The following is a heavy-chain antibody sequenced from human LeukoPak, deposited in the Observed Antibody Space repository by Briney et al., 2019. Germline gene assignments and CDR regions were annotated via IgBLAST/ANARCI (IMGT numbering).Heavy chain of an antibody. CDR3: ARGTAAMIGFYYMDV. Sequence: ASVKVSCKASGYTFTGYYMHWVRQAPGQGLEWMGWMNPNSGNTGYAQKFQGRVTITRNTSISTAYMELSSLRSEDTAVYYCARGTAAMIGFYYMDVWGKGTTVTVSS. CDR2: MNPNSGNT. D-gene: IGHD2-2*01. CDR1: GYTFTGYY. V-gene: IGHV1-8*03. J-gene: IGHJ6*03.